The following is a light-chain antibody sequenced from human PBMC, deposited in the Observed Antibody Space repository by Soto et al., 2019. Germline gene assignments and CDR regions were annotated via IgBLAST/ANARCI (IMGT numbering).Light chain of an antibody. CDR1: QSVSNNY. CDR3: QQTYSSPQWT. J-gene: IGKJ1*01. CDR2: GAS. V-gene: IGKV3-20*01. Sequence: IVLTHSPCTLSSSPGERYTISCSSSQSVSNNYLAWYQQKPGQAPRLLIYGASNRATGIPDRFSGSGSGTDFTLTISSLQPEDFSTYYCQQTYSSPQWTFGQGTKVDIK.